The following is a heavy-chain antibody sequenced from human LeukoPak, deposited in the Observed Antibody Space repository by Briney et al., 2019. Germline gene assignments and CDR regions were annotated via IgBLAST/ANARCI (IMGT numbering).Heavy chain of an antibody. CDR2: ISWNSGSI. V-gene: IGHV3-9*01. CDR3: AKDSYYDYGDYGWFDP. D-gene: IGHD4-17*01. CDR1: GFTFDDYA. Sequence: GGSLRLSCAASGFTFDDYAMHWVRQAPGKGLEWVSGISWNSGSIGYADSVKGRFTISRDNAKNSLYLQMNSLRAEDTALYYCAKDSYYDYGDYGWFDPWGQGTLVTVSS. J-gene: IGHJ5*02.